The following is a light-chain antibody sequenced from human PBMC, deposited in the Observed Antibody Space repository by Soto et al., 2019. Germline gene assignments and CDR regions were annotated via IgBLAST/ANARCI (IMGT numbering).Light chain of an antibody. J-gene: IGKJ2*01. CDR3: HQYNSWPPGT. V-gene: IGKV3-11*01. CDR1: QSVSSH. Sequence: EIVVTQSPATLSLSPGERATLSCRASQSVSSHLAWYQQKPGQAPRLLIDDASNRATGIPARFSGSGSGTDFTLTISSLEPEDSAVYYCHQYNSWPPGTFGQGTKVDIK. CDR2: DAS.